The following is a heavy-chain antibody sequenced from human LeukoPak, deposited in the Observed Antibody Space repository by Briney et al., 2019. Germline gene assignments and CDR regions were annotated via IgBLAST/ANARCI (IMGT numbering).Heavy chain of an antibody. V-gene: IGHV3-23*01. CDR2: ISGSGGST. Sequence: GGSLRLSCAASGFTFSDYWMHWVRQAPVKGLVWVSAISGSGGSTYYADSVKGRFTISRDNSKNTLYLQMNSLRAEDTAVYYCAQDLILGASNFDYWGQGTLVTVSS. D-gene: IGHD1-26*01. CDR3: AQDLILGASNFDY. CDR1: GFTFSDYW. J-gene: IGHJ4*02.